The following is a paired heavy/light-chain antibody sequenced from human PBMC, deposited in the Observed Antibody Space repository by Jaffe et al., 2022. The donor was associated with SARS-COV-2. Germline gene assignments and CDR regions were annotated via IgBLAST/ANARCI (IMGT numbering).Heavy chain of an antibody. J-gene: IGHJ4*02. CDR2: ISSSSSYI. CDR3: ARLEELGYCSGGSCYSFDY. V-gene: IGHV3-21*01. Sequence: EVQLVESGGGLVKPGGSLRLSCAASGFTFSSYSMNWVRQAPGKGLEWVSSISSSSSYIYYADSVKGRFTISRDNAKNSLYLQMNSLRAEDTAVYYCARLEELGYCSGGSCYSFDYWGQGTLVTVSS. CDR1: GFTFSSYS. D-gene: IGHD2-15*01.
Light chain of an antibody. CDR3: AAWDDSLNGRV. V-gene: IGLV1-44*01. CDR2: SNN. CDR1: SSNIGSNT. J-gene: IGLJ1*01. Sequence: QSVLTQPPSASGTPGQRVTISCSGSSSNIGSNTVNWYQQLPGTAPKLLIYSNNQRPSGVPDRFSGSKSGTSASLAISGLQSEDEADYYCAAWDDSLNGRVFGTGTKVTVL.